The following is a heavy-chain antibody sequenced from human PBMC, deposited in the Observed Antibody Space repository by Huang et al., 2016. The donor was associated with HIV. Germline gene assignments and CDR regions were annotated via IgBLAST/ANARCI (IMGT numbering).Heavy chain of an antibody. Sequence: QVQLVQSGAEVKKPGSSVKVSCKASGGTFSSYVISWVRQAPGQGLGWMGGITPIVDKTNYAQKFQGRVTISADESTRTAYMEMSSLRPEDTATYYCATGPRGSGSFNWGQGTLVIVSS. CDR2: ITPIVDKT. J-gene: IGHJ4*02. CDR1: GGTFSSYV. D-gene: IGHD1-26*01. V-gene: IGHV1-69*01. CDR3: ATGPRGSGSFN.